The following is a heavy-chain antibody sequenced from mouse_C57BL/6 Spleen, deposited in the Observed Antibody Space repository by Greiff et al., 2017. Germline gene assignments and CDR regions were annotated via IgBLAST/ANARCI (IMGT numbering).Heavy chain of an antibody. J-gene: IGHJ4*01. Sequence: VQRVESGPELVKPGASVKISCKASGYAFSSSWMNWVKQRPGKGLEWIGRIYPGDGDTNYNGKFKGKATLTADKSSSTAYMQLSSLTSEDSAVYFCARERDYYYGSSPLYYAMDYWGQGTSVTVSS. CDR3: ARERDYYYGSSPLYYAMDY. V-gene: IGHV1-82*01. D-gene: IGHD1-1*01. CDR2: IYPGDGDT. CDR1: GYAFSSSW.